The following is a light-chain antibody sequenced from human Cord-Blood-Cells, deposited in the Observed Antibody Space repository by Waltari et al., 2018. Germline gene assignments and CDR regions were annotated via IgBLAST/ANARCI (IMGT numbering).Light chain of an antibody. J-gene: IGKJ1*01. V-gene: IGKV2-29*02. CDR3: MQGIHLPWT. Sequence: DIVMTQTPLSLSVTPGQPASISCTPSQSLLHSDGKTYLYWYLQKPGQSPLLLIYEVSSRVSGVPDRVSGSGSGTDFTLKISRVEAEDVGVYYCMQGIHLPWTFGQGTKVEIK. CDR2: EVS. CDR1: QSLLHSDGKTY.